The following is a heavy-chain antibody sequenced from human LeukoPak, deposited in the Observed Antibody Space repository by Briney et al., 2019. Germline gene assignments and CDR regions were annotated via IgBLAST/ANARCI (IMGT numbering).Heavy chain of an antibody. CDR3: AKWELLQRHFDY. D-gene: IGHD1-26*01. CDR1: RFTFSSST. V-gene: IGHV3-69-1*01. Sequence: GGSLRLSCAASRFTFSSSTMNWVRQAPGKGLEWVSWISSSSTIYYADSVKGRFTISRDNAKNTLYLQMNSLRAEDTAVYYCAKWELLQRHFDYWGQGTLVTVSS. J-gene: IGHJ4*02. CDR2: ISSSSTI.